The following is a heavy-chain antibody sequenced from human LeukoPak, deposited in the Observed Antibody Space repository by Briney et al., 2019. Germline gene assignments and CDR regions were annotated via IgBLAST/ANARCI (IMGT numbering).Heavy chain of an antibody. Sequence: GASVKVSCKASGYTFTGYYMHWVRQAPGQGLEWMGWINPNSGGTNYAQKFQGWVTMTRDTSISTAYMELSRLRSDDTAVYYCARSLGSTSGYAFDIWGQGTMVTVSS. D-gene: IGHD2-2*01. V-gene: IGHV1-2*04. CDR2: INPNSGGT. CDR3: ARSLGSTSGYAFDI. J-gene: IGHJ3*02. CDR1: GYTFTGYY.